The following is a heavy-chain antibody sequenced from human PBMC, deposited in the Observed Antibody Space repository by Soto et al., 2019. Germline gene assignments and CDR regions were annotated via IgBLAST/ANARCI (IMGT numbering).Heavy chain of an antibody. CDR2: ISYDGSNK. D-gene: IGHD3-10*01. CDR1: GFTFSSYG. V-gene: IGHV3-30*18. J-gene: IGHJ6*03. CDR3: AKERSMVRPYMDV. Sequence: GGSLSLSCAASGFTFSSYGMHWVRQAPGKGLEWVAVISYDGSNKYYADSVKGRFTISRDNSKNTLYLQMNSLRAEDTAVYYCAKERSMVRPYMDVWGKGTTVTVSS.